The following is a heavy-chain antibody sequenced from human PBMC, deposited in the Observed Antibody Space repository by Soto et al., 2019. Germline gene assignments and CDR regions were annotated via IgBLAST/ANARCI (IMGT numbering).Heavy chain of an antibody. V-gene: IGHV4-34*01. CDR2: INHSGST. CDR1: GGSFSGYY. Sequence: QVQLQQWGAGLLKPSETLSLTCAVYGGSFSGYYWSWIRQPPGKGLEWIGEINHSGSTNYNPSLKSRVTISVDTSKNQFSLTLSSVTAADTAVYYCARGYSSGPFDYWGQGTLVTVSS. D-gene: IGHD6-19*01. CDR3: ARGYSSGPFDY. J-gene: IGHJ4*02.